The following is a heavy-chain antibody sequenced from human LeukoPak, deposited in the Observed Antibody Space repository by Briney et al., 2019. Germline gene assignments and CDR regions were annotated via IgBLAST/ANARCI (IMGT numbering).Heavy chain of an antibody. CDR1: GFTFSSYG. CDR3: ARGSSSSSCLDY. Sequence: GRSLRLSCAASGFTFSSYGMHWVRQAPGKGLEWVAVIWYDGSNKYYADSVKGRFTISRDNSKNTLYLQMNSLRAEDTAVYYCARGSSSSSCLDYWGQGTLVTVSS. V-gene: IGHV3-33*01. D-gene: IGHD6-13*01. CDR2: IWYDGSNK. J-gene: IGHJ4*02.